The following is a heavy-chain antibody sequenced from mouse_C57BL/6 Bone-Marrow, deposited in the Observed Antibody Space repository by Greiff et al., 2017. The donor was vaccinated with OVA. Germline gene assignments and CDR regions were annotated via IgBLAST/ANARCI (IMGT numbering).Heavy chain of an antibody. CDR1: GYTFTSYW. D-gene: IGHD2-2*01. Sequence: VQLQQPGTELVKPGASVKLSCKASGYTFTSYWMHWVKQRPGQGLEWIGNINPSNGGTNYNEKFKSKATLTVDKSSSTAYMQLSSLTSEDSAVYYCARGSTMVTTRYAMDYWGQGTSVTVSS. V-gene: IGHV1-53*01. J-gene: IGHJ4*01. CDR2: INPSNGGT. CDR3: ARGSTMVTTRYAMDY.